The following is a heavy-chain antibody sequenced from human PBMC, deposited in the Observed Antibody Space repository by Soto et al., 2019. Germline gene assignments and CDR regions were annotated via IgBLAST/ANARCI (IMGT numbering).Heavy chain of an antibody. Sequence: GSLRLSCAATGRYWMSWVRQAPGKGLEWVANIKEDGSEKHYVDSVKGRFTISRDNAKKSLYLHMNSLRAEDTAVYYCAGGNYYLDYWGQGTLVTVSS. CDR1: GRYW. D-gene: IGHD1-26*01. J-gene: IGHJ4*02. V-gene: IGHV3-7*03. CDR3: AGGNYYLDY. CDR2: IKEDGSEK.